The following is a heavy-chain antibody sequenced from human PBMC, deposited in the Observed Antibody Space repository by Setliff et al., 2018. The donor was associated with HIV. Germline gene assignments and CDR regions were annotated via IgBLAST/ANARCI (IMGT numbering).Heavy chain of an antibody. J-gene: IGHJ4*01. CDR1: GGSITGSPYY. Sequence: SETLSLTCTVSGGSITGSPYYWGWIRRPPVKGLEWIASIHYTGSTNYNASLKSRLTMSIDTSKSQFSLKLSSVTAADTAVYYCARLMHYYDSFWVLWRENYFDSWGRGTLVTVSS. CDR3: ARLMHYYDSFWVLWRENYFDS. CDR2: IHYTGST. V-gene: IGHV4-39*07. D-gene: IGHD3-22*01.